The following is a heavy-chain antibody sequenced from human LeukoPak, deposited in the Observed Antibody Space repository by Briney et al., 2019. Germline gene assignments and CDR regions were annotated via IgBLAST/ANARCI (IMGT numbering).Heavy chain of an antibody. D-gene: IGHD1-26*01. J-gene: IGHJ4*02. CDR3: ARDRVPYSGSCLDY. CDR2: ISGSSSTI. V-gene: IGHV3-48*01. Sequence: TGGSLRLSCAASGFTFSSYSMNWVRQAPGKGLEWVSYISGSSSTIYYADSVKGRFTISRDNAKNSLYLQMNSLRAEDTAVYYCARDRVPYSGSCLDYWGQGTLVTVSS. CDR1: GFTFSSYS.